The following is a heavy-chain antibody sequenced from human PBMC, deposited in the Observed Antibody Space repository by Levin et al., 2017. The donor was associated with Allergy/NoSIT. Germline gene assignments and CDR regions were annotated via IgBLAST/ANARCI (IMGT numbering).Heavy chain of an antibody. Sequence: GGSLRLSCAASGFTFSSYGMHWVRQAPGKGLEWVAVISYDGSNKYYADSVKGRFTISRDNSKNTLYLQMNSLRAEDTAVYYCAKDAMARCFDYWGQGTLVTVSS. V-gene: IGHV3-30*18. D-gene: IGHD3-10*01. CDR3: AKDAMARCFDY. CDR2: ISYDGSNK. CDR1: GFTFSSYG. J-gene: IGHJ4*02.